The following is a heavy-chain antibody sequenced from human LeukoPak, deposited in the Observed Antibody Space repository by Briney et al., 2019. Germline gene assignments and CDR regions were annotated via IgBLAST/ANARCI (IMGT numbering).Heavy chain of an antibody. CDR1: GGSISSSSYY. V-gene: IGHV4-39*07. CDR3: ARDQLNCSGGSCYSSRVDY. Sequence: PSETLSLTCTVSGGSISSSSYYWGWIRQPPGKGLEWIGSIYYSGSTYYNPSLKSRVTISVDTSKNQFSLKLSSVTAADTAVYYCARDQLNCSGGSCYSSRVDYWGQGTLVTVSS. J-gene: IGHJ4*02. CDR2: IYYSGST. D-gene: IGHD2-15*01.